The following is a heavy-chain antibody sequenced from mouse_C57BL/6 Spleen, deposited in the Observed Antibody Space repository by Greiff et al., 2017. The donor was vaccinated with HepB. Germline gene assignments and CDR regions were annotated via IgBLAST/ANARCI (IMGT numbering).Heavy chain of an antibody. J-gene: IGHJ1*03. CDR3: ARRKLPDGYYWYFDV. CDR2: IHPNSGST. CDR1: GYTFTSYW. Sequence: QVQLQQSGAELVKPGASVKLSCKASGYTFTSYWMHWVKQRPGQGLEWIGMIHPNSGSTNYNEKFKSKATLTVDKSSSTAYMQLSSLTSEDSAVYYCARRKLPDGYYWYFDVWGTGTTVTVSS. D-gene: IGHD2-3*01. V-gene: IGHV1-64*01.